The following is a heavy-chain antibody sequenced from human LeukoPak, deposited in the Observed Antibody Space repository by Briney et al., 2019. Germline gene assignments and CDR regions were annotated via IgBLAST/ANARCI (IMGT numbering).Heavy chain of an antibody. CDR2: IYHSGST. J-gene: IGHJ5*02. CDR1: GGSISSGGYS. V-gene: IGHV4-30-2*01. Sequence: SETLSLTCAVSGGSISSGGYSWSWIRQPPGKGLEWIGYIYHSGSTYYNPSLKSRVTISVDRSKNQSSLKLSSVTAADTAVYYCARDRVAAAGTIGHSNWFDPWGQGTLVTVSS. D-gene: IGHD6-13*01. CDR3: ARDRVAAAGTIGHSNWFDP.